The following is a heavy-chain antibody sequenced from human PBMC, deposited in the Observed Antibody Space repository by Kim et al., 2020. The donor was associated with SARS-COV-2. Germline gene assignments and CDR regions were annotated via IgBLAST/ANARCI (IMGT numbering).Heavy chain of an antibody. D-gene: IGHD2-15*01. Sequence: ADSVKGRFTISRDNSKNTLYLQMNSLRAEDTAVYYCAKDPRVVGDNWFDPWGQGTLVTVSS. J-gene: IGHJ5*02. CDR3: AKDPRVVGDNWFDP. V-gene: IGHV3-23*01.